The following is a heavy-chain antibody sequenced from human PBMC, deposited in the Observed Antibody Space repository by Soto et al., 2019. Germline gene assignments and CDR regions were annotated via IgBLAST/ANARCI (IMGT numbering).Heavy chain of an antibody. Sequence: ASVKVSCKASGYTFTSYDINWVRQATGQGLEWMGWMNPNSGNTGYAQKFQGRVTMTRNTSISTAYMELSSLRSEDTAVYYCARGIRHFTHGYYYGMDVWGQGTTVTVSS. J-gene: IGHJ6*02. CDR3: ARGIRHFTHGYYYGMDV. V-gene: IGHV1-8*01. CDR2: MNPNSGNT. CDR1: GYTFTSYD.